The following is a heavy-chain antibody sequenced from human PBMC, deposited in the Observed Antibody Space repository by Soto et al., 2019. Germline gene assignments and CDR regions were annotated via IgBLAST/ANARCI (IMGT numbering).Heavy chain of an antibody. CDR2: IVVGRGNT. CDR1: GFTFSNSA. CDR3: AAEVYSGGDCCHFDY. J-gene: IGHJ4*02. D-gene: IGHD2-21*02. V-gene: IGHV1-58*02. Sequence: QMQVVQSGPEVKKPGTSVKVSCETSGFTFSNSAIQWVRQARGQRLEWVGRIVVGRGNTNYAQNLQGRVTITRDMSTNTAYMELSSLTSEDTAIYYCAAEVYSGGDCCHFDYWGQGTLVTVSS.